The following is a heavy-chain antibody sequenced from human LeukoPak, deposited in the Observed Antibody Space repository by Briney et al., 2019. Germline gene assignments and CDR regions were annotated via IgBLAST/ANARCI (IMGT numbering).Heavy chain of an antibody. J-gene: IGHJ4*02. CDR2: IYTGGST. D-gene: IGHD1-26*01. CDR3: ARGGSYSDY. V-gene: IGHV4-4*09. CDR1: GGSISSYY. Sequence: SETLSLTCTVSGGSISSYYWSWIRQPPGKGLEWIGYIYTGGSTNYNPSLKSRVTISVDTSKNQFSLKLSSVTAADTAVYYCARGGSYSDYWGQGTLVTVSS.